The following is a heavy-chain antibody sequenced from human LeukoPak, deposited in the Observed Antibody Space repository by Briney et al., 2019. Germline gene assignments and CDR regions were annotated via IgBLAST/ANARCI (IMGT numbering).Heavy chain of an antibody. J-gene: IGHJ2*01. V-gene: IGHV4-38-2*02. Sequence: PSDTLSLTCSVSGYSISSGYYWGWIRQPPGKGLEWIGSIYHTGSTYYNPSLKRRVTISVDTSKNQFSLKLSSVTAADTAVYYCARPRPNNWYFDLWGRDTLVTVSS. CDR3: ARPRPNNWYFDL. CDR2: IYHTGST. CDR1: GYSISSGYY.